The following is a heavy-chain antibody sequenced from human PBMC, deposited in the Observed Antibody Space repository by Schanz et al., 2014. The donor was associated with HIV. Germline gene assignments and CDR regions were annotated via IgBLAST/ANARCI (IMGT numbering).Heavy chain of an antibody. J-gene: IGHJ4*02. CDR2: ISFDGINK. V-gene: IGHV3-30*04. Sequence: QVQLVESGGGVVQPGRSLRLSCAASGFTFSSYAMHWVRQAPGKGLEWVAFISFDGINKYYADSVKGRFTISRDNSKNTLHLQVSSLRAEDTAVYYCVQDPEMDAITGYFPYWGQGTLVTVSS. CDR1: GFTFSSYA. CDR3: VQDPEMDAITGYFPY. D-gene: IGHD3-16*01.